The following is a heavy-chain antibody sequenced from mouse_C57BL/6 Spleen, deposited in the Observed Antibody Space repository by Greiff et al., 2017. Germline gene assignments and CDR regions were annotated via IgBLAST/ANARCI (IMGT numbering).Heavy chain of an antibody. CDR3: ASKTTEWYFDV. D-gene: IGHD2-12*01. CDR2: INPSSGYT. CDR1: GYTFTSYW. J-gene: IGHJ1*03. Sequence: VQLQQSGAELAKPGASVKLSCKASGYTFTSYWMHWVKQRPGQGLEWIGYINPSSGYTKYNQKFKDKATLTADKSSSTAYMQLSSLTYEDAAVYYCASKTTEWYFDVWGTGTTVTVSS. V-gene: IGHV1-7*01.